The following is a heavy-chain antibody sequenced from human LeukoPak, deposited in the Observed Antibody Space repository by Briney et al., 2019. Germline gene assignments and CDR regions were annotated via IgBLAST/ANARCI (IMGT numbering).Heavy chain of an antibody. CDR3: ARDAPGNTALDY. CDR1: GFTFSIYW. D-gene: IGHD5-18*01. Sequence: VQPGGSLSLSCAAPGFTFSIYWMHWVRPPPGKGLVWVSRINCDGSSTSYADSVKGRFTISRDNAKNTLYLQMNSLRVEDTALYYCARDAPGNTALDYWGQGSLVTVSS. J-gene: IGHJ4*02. CDR2: INCDGSST. V-gene: IGHV3-74*01.